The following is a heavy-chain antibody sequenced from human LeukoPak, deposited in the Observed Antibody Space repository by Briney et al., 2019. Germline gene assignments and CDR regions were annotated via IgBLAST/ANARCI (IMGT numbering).Heavy chain of an antibody. CDR3: ALHSYSTNWYGDAFDI. CDR1: GFTFYSYA. CDR2: ISGSGGST. V-gene: IGHV3-23*01. D-gene: IGHD2-2*01. J-gene: IGHJ3*02. Sequence: PGGSLRLSCAASGFTFYSYAMSWVRQAPGKGLEWVSAISGSGGSTYYADSVKGRFTISRDYSNNTLFLQMNSLRAEDTAVYFCALHSYSTNWYGDAFDIWGQGTMVTVSS.